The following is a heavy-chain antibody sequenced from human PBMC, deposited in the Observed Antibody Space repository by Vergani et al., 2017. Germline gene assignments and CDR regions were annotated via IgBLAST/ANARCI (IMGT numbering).Heavy chain of an antibody. CDR2: ISAYNGNT. Sequence: QVQVVQSGAEVKKSGASVKVSCKTSGYTFSNYYMHWVRQAPGQGLEWMGWISAYNGNTNYAQKLQGRATMTTDTSTSTAYMELRSLRSDDTAVYYCARDKPAALGGWFDPWGQGTLVTVSS. CDR1: GYTFSNYY. CDR3: ARDKPAALGGWFDP. V-gene: IGHV1-18*01. D-gene: IGHD2-2*01. J-gene: IGHJ5*02.